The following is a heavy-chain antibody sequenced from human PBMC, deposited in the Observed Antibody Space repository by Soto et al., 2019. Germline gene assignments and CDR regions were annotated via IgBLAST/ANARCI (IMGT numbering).Heavy chain of an antibody. Sequence: QVQLVQSGAEVKKPGSSVKVSCKASGGTFSSYAISWVRQAPGQGLAWMGGIIPIFGTANYAQKFQGRVTITADESTSTAYMELSSLRSEDTAVYYCARVLGGSGSSRALDYYGMDVWGQGTTVTVSS. V-gene: IGHV1-69*01. CDR2: IIPIFGTA. J-gene: IGHJ6*02. CDR3: ARVLGGSGSSRALDYYGMDV. D-gene: IGHD1-26*01. CDR1: GGTFSSYA.